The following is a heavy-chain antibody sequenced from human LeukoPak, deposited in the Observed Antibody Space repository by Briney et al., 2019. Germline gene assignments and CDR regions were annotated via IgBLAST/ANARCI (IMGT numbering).Heavy chain of an antibody. J-gene: IGHJ6*03. Sequence: GGSLRLSCAASGFTFGDYAMSWFRQAPGKGLEWVSAISDSGGSTFYADSVKGRFTISRDNSKNTLYLQMNSLRAEDTAVYYCAKGGAVSSKSITLIRGTRKYYYYMDVWGKGTTVTISS. CDR3: AKGGAVSSKSITLIRGTRKYYYYMDV. D-gene: IGHD3-10*01. V-gene: IGHV3-23*01. CDR2: ISDSGGST. CDR1: GFTFGDYA.